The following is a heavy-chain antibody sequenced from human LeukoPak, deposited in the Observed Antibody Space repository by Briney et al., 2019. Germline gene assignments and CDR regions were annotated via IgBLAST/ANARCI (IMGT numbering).Heavy chain of an antibody. CDR1: GFTFSTYW. D-gene: IGHD6-6*01. CDR3: ARFRYSSSAFDY. V-gene: IGHV3-7*01. J-gene: IGHJ4*02. CDR2: IKQDGSDK. Sequence: GGSLRLSCAASGFTFSTYWMTWVRQAPGKGLEWVANIKQDGSDKYYVDSVKGRFTISRDNAKNSLYLQMNSLRAEDTAVYYCARFRYSSSAFDYWGQATLVTVSS.